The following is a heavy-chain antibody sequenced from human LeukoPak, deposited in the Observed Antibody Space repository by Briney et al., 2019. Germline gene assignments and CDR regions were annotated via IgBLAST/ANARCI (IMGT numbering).Heavy chain of an antibody. CDR3: ARGGRRWLQFGGSRYFDY. V-gene: IGHV4-34*01. D-gene: IGHD5-24*01. Sequence: PSETLSLTCAVYGGSFSGYYWSWIRQPPGKGLEWIGEINHSGSTNYNPSLKSRVTISVDTSKNQFSLKLSSVTAADTAVYYCARGGRRWLQFGGSRYFDYWGQGTLVTVSS. CDR2: INHSGST. CDR1: GGSFSGYY. J-gene: IGHJ4*02.